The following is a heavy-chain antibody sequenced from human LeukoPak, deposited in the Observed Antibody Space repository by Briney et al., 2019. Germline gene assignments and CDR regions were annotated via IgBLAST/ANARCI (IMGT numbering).Heavy chain of an antibody. D-gene: IGHD1-26*01. V-gene: IGHV3-53*01. CDR3: ARDAPRPQWELLLVEPY. Sequence: GGSLRLSCAASGFTVSSNYMSWVRQAPGKGLEWVSVIYSGGSTYYADSVKGRFTISRDNSKNTLYLQMNSLRAEDTAVYYCARDAPRPQWELLLVEPYWGQGTLVTASS. CDR1: GFTVSSNY. CDR2: IYSGGST. J-gene: IGHJ4*02.